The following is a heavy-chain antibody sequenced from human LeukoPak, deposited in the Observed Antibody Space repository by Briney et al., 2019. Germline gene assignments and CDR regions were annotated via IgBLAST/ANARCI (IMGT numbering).Heavy chain of an antibody. D-gene: IGHD4-17*01. CDR2: IYYSGST. V-gene: IGHV4-59*12. J-gene: IGHJ6*02. CDR1: GGSISSYY. CDR3: ARDYWMTVTTSYYGMDV. Sequence: SETLSLTCTVSGGSISSYYWSWIRQPPGKGLEWIGYIYYSGSTNYNPSLKSRVTISVDTSKNQFSLKLSSVTAADTAVYYCARDYWMTVTTSYYGMDVWGQGTTVTVSS.